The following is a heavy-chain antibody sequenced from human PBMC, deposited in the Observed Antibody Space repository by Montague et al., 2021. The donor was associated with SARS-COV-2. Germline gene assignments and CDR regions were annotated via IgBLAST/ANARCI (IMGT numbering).Heavy chain of an antibody. CDR3: ARGGDGAVYNTFPGLYRDYAFDI. D-gene: IGHD1-1*01. Sequence: SETLSLTCAVYSGSFSDYYWTWIRQSPGKGLEWIGEINHSGTTNYSPSLKSRLTISTDTSKNQFSLSLSSVTAADTAVYYCARGGDGAVYNTFPGLYRDYAFDIWGQGTLVTVSS. CDR2: INHSGTT. V-gene: IGHV4-34*01. J-gene: IGHJ3*02. CDR1: SGSFSDYY.